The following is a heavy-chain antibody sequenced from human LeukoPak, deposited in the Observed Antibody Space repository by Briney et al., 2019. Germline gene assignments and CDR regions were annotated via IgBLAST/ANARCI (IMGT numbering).Heavy chain of an antibody. D-gene: IGHD6-13*01. Sequence: SVKVSCKASGGTFSSYAISWVRQAPGQGVEWMGRIIPILGIANYAQKFQGRVTITADKSTSTAYMELSSLRSEDTAVYYCAPSAKQQLVYFDYWGQGTLVTVSS. J-gene: IGHJ4*02. V-gene: IGHV1-69*04. CDR3: APSAKQQLVYFDY. CDR1: GGTFSSYA. CDR2: IIPILGIA.